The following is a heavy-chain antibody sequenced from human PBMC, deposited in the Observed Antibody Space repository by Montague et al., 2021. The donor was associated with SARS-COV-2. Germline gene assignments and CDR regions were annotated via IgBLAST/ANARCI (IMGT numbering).Heavy chain of an antibody. CDR2: INHNGST. D-gene: IGHD1-1*01. V-gene: IGHV4-34*01. CDR1: GGSFNGYH. CDR3: ARGAPGY. Sequence: SETLSLTCVVYGGSFNGYHWSWIRQPPRKGLEWIGEINHNGSTTYTPSLKSRVTISIDTLKNQFSLKLTSVTAADTAVYYCARGAPGYWGQGTLVTVSS. J-gene: IGHJ4*02.